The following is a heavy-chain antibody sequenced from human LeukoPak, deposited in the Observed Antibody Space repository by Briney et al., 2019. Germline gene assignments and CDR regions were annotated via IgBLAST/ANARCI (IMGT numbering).Heavy chain of an antibody. D-gene: IGHD6-6*01. CDR1: GFTFSSYG. CDR3: ARKLSAARRRASDAFDI. J-gene: IGHJ3*02. CDR2: IRYDGSNK. V-gene: IGHV3-30*02. Sequence: PGGSLRLSCAASGFTFSSYGMHWVRQAPGKGLEWVAFIRYDGSNKYYADSVKGRFTISRDNAKNSLYLQMNSLRAEDTAVYYCARKLSAARRRASDAFDIWGQGTMVTVSS.